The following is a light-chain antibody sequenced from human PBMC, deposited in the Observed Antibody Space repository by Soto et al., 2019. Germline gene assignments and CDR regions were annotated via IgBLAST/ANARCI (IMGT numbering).Light chain of an antibody. Sequence: DIQMTQSPSTLSASVGDRVTITCRASQSIGSWLAWYQQTPGKAPKLLIYKASTLESGVPSRISGSGSGTEFTLTISSLQPDDFATYYCQQCDSFPRTFGQGTKVEIK. CDR1: QSIGSW. CDR3: QQCDSFPRT. CDR2: KAS. J-gene: IGKJ1*01. V-gene: IGKV1-5*03.